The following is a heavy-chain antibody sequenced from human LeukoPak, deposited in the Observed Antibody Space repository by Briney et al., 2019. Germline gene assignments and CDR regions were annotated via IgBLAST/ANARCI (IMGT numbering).Heavy chain of an antibody. CDR1: GGSISSYH. V-gene: IGHV4-4*07. CDR2: IYTSGST. CDR3: ARDYRVIYGPEGFDP. Sequence: SETLSLTCSVSGGSISSYHWSWIRQPAGKGLERIGRIYTSGSTNYNPSLKSRVTISVDKSKNQFSLKPNSVTAADTAVYYCARDYRVIYGPEGFDPWGQGTLVTVSS. D-gene: IGHD2/OR15-2a*01. J-gene: IGHJ5*02.